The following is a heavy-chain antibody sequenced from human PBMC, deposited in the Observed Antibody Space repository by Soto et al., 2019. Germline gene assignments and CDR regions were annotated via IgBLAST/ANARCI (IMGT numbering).Heavy chain of an antibody. D-gene: IGHD1-26*01. V-gene: IGHV4-61*08. CDR2: ISYSGST. CDR1: GDSVDTFGYY. Sequence: QVQLQESGPGLVKPSETLSLTCTVSGDSVDTFGYYWSWIRQPPGKGLEWIGYISYSGSTAYNPSLKRPVAILVDLSKNQLSPVLRSVTAADTAFYYCARGKAYSGSEGDHWGQGTLVTVSS. J-gene: IGHJ4*02. CDR3: ARGKAYSGSEGDH.